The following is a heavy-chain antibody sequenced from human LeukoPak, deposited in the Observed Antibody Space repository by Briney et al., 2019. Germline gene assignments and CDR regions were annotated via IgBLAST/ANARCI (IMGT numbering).Heavy chain of an antibody. CDR3: ANIPPYYYGFDAFDI. D-gene: IGHD3-10*01. J-gene: IGHJ3*02. CDR2: ISGSGGST. V-gene: IGHV3-23*01. Sequence: PGGSLRLSYAAPGFRFSGYWMTWVRQAPGKGLEWVSAISGSGGSTYYADSVKGRFTISRDNSKNTLYLQMNSLRAEDTAVYYCANIPPYYYGFDAFDIWGQGTMVTVSS. CDR1: GFRFSGYW.